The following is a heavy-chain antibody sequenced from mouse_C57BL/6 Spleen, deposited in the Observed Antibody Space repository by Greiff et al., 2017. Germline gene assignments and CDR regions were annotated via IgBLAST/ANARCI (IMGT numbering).Heavy chain of an antibody. CDR3: ARDYGSSPYYYAMDY. CDR1: GFTFSDYG. CDR2: ISSGSSTI. Sequence: EVQVVESGGGLVKPGGSLKLSCAASGFTFSDYGMHWVRQAPEKGLEWVAYISSGSSTIYYADTVKGRFTISRDNAKNTLFLQMTSLRSEDTAMYYCARDYGSSPYYYAMDYWGQGTSVTVSS. V-gene: IGHV5-17*01. D-gene: IGHD1-1*01. J-gene: IGHJ4*01.